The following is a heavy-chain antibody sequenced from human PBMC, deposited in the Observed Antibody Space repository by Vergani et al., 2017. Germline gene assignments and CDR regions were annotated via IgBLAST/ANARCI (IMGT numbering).Heavy chain of an antibody. V-gene: IGHV3-33*01. Sequence: QVQLQQWGGGLLKPSETLSLTCVVNGGSFTSYHWTWIRQSPGEGLEWVAVIWYDGSNKYYADSVKGRFTISRDNSKNTLYLQMNSLRAEDTAVYYCARRRGYSYKNSYYYYYMDVWGKGTTVTVSS. CDR1: GGSFTSYH. J-gene: IGHJ6*03. CDR2: IWYDGSNK. D-gene: IGHD5-18*01. CDR3: ARRRGYSYKNSYYYYYMDV.